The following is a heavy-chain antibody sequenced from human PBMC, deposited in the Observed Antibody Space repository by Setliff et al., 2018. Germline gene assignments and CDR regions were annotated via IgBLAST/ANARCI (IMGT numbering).Heavy chain of an antibody. V-gene: IGHV1-69*06. CDR2: IIPLFETT. D-gene: IGHD6-6*01. Sequence: VASVKVSCKASGGIFNSFSITWVRQAPGQGPEWMGRIIPLFETTNYVEKFQGRVTITADKSTSTAYMELSRLTSEDTAVYYCALEYSNSSPTVYYYMDVWGKGTTVTVSS. CDR1: GGIFNSFS. CDR3: ALEYSNSSPTVYYYMDV. J-gene: IGHJ6*03.